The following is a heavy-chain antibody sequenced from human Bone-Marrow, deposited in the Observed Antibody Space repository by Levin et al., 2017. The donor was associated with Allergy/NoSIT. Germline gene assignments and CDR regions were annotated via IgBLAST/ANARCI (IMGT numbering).Heavy chain of an antibody. CDR2: ISSSSSTI. Sequence: GGSLRLSCAASGFTFSSYSMNWVRQAPGKGLEWVSYISSSSSTIYYADSVKGRFTISRDNAKNSLYLQMNSLRDEDTAVYYCARVSSSGSYLQWMKDYYDGMDVWGQGTTVTVSS. J-gene: IGHJ6*02. V-gene: IGHV3-48*02. D-gene: IGHD1-26*01. CDR1: GFTFSSYS. CDR3: ARVSSSGSYLQWMKDYYDGMDV.